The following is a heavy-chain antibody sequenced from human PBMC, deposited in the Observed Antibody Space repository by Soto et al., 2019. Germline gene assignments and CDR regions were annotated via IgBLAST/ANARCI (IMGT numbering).Heavy chain of an antibody. D-gene: IGHD3-9*01. J-gene: IGHJ4*02. Sequence: QVQLVESGGGVVQPGTSLTLSCAASGFIFSRDGMHWVRQAPGKGLEWVAVISYHGSDIYYADSVKGRFTISRDNSKNPVYLQMNSLRPEDTALYYCAKPKGADIPFYSWGQGTLVTVSS. CDR3: AKPKGADIPFYS. V-gene: IGHV3-30*18. CDR2: ISYHGSDI. CDR1: GFIFSRDG.